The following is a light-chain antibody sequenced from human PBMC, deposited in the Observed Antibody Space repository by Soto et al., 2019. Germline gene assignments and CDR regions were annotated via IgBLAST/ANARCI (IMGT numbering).Light chain of an antibody. V-gene: IGLV2-14*01. CDR2: EVT. Sequence: QSALTQPASVSGSPGQSITISCTGTSSDVGGYNYVSWYQQHPGKAPKLIIYEVTNRPSGVSNRFSGSKSGNTASLTISGHPAEDEADYYCNSYTTTTFWVFGGGTKLTVL. J-gene: IGLJ3*02. CDR1: SSDVGGYNY. CDR3: NSYTTTTFWV.